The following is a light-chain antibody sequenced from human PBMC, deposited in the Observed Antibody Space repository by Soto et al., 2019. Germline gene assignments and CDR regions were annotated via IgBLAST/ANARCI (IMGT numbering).Light chain of an antibody. CDR3: QQYNNWPPRYT. V-gene: IGKV3D-15*03. CDR1: QNINSN. J-gene: IGKJ2*01. CDR2: DAS. Sequence: EVVMTQSPDTLSVSPGERATLSCRASQNINSNLAWYQQKPGQAPRLLIYDASIRATGIPARFSGSGSGTEFALTIAILESEDFAVYYCQQYNNWPPRYTFGQGTKLEIK.